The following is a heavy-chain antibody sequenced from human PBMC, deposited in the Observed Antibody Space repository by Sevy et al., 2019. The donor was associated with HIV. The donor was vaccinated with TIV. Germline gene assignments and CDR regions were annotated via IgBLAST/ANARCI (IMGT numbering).Heavy chain of an antibody. CDR2: INTYNGNT. V-gene: IGHV1-18*01. J-gene: IGHJ4*02. CDR3: ARDTREKSFDY. CDR1: GYTFTSYT. Sequence: ASVKVSCKAFGYTFTSYTISWVPQAPGQGLEWMGWINTYNGNTNRAHKVQGRVTLTTDTTSTAYLELRSLRYDDTAVYYCARDTREKSFDYWGQGTVVTVSS.